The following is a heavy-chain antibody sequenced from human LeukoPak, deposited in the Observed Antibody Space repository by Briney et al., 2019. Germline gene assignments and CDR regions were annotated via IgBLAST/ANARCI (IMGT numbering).Heavy chain of an antibody. J-gene: IGHJ4*02. CDR3: ARDYGGNSGYYYSGY. D-gene: IGHD3-22*01. V-gene: IGHV3-48*01. Sequence: PGGSLRLSCAASGFTFDTYDMNWVRQAPGKGLEWVSFISSGSRTIYYTDSVKGRFTISRDNAKNSLYLQMNSLRAEDTAVYYCARDYGGNSGYYYSGYWGQGTLVTVSS. CDR1: GFTFDTYD. CDR2: ISSGSRTI.